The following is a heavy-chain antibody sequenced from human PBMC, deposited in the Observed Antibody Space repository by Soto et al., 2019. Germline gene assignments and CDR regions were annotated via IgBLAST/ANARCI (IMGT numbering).Heavy chain of an antibody. Sequence: PGGSLRLSCAASGFTVSSNYMSWVRQAPGKGLEWVSVIYSGGSTYYADSVKGRFTISRDNSKNTLYLQMNSLRAEDTAVYYCAREPPQYYDFWSGYYLHYGMDVWGQGTTVTVYS. V-gene: IGHV3-53*01. D-gene: IGHD3-3*01. J-gene: IGHJ6*02. CDR1: GFTVSSNY. CDR3: AREPPQYYDFWSGYYLHYGMDV. CDR2: IYSGGST.